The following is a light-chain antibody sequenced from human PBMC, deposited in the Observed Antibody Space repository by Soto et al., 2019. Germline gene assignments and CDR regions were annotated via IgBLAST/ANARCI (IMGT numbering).Light chain of an antibody. V-gene: IGKV3-15*01. CDR3: QQYSSWPPWT. CDR1: QTVSSN. J-gene: IGKJ1*01. CDR2: GAS. Sequence: FVLTHSPGTLSFSPGEIATLSFRASQTVSSNLAWYQQKPGQAPRLLIYGASARATGIPARFSGSGSGTEFTLTISSLESEDSAVYYCQQYSSWPPWTFGQGTKVDIK.